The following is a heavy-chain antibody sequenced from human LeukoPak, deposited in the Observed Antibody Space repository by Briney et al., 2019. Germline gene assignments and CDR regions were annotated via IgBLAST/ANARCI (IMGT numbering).Heavy chain of an antibody. Sequence: QSGGLLRLSCAASGFTFRTDIMNWVRQAPGKGLEWVAVISKDESYIHYADSVKGRITISRDISTNTLFLQMDSLRVEDTALYYCVRERGGFDVWGQGTTVTVSS. CDR1: GFTFRTDI. CDR2: ISKDESYI. CDR3: VRERGGFDV. J-gene: IGHJ3*01. V-gene: IGHV3-30*04. D-gene: IGHD2-15*01.